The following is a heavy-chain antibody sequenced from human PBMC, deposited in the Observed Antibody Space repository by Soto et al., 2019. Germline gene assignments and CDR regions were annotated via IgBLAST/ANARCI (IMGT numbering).Heavy chain of an antibody. CDR3: ANIGSYGEFDYYGMDV. CDR1: GFTFSSYG. V-gene: IGHV3-33*06. Sequence: GGSLRLSCAASGFTFSSYGMHWVRQAPGKGLEWVAVIWYDGSNKYYADSVKGRFTISRDNSKNTLYLQMNSLRAEDTAVYYCANIGSYGEFDYYGMDVWGQGTTVTVSS. D-gene: IGHD5-18*01. J-gene: IGHJ6*02. CDR2: IWYDGSNK.